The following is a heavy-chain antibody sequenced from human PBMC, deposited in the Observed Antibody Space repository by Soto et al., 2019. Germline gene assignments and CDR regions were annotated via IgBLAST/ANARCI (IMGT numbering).Heavy chain of an antibody. V-gene: IGHV4-34*01. D-gene: IGHD2-2*01. CDR2: INHSGST. CDR1: GGSFSCYY. J-gene: IGHJ5*02. CDR3: VRAYCSSTSCYYNNWFDP. Sequence: SETLSLTCAVYGGSFSCYYWSWIRQPPGKGLEWIGEINHSGSTNYNPSLKSRVTISVDTSKNQFSLKLSSVTAADTAVYYCVRAYCSSTSCYYNNWFDPWGQGTLVTVSS.